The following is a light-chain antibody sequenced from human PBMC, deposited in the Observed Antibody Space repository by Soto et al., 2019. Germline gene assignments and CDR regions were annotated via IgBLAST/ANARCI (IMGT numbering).Light chain of an antibody. CDR1: SSDVGGYKY. Sequence: QSALTQPASVSGSPGQSITISCTGTSSDVGGYKYVSWYQHHPGKAPKLMIYEVSNRPSGVSNRCSGSKSGNTASLTISGLQAEDEADYYCSSWASSSPWVFGGGTQLTVL. CDR3: SSWASSSPWV. J-gene: IGLJ3*02. CDR2: EVS. V-gene: IGLV2-14*01.